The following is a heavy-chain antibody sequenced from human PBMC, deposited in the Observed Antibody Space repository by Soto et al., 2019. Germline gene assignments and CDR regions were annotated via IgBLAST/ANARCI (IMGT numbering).Heavy chain of an antibody. J-gene: IGHJ4*02. D-gene: IGHD2-15*01. CDR3: AKRMGPQHS. V-gene: IGHV3-23*01. Sequence: EVQLLESGGGLIQRGGSLRLSCAVSGFTTNKHAMSWVRQAPEKGLEWVAGISDSGADKFYAESVRGRFSIARDGSRNTVYLQMSDLRPDDTAIYYGAKRMGPQHSWGQGTPVTVSS. CDR1: GFTTNKHA. CDR2: ISDSGADK.